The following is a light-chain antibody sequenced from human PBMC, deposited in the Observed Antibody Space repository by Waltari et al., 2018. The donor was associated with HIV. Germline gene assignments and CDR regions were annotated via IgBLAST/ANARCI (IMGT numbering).Light chain of an antibody. CDR1: ALPKKY. Sequence: SSQLPQPPSVSVPPGQTDRITCLGDALPKKYAYWFQQKSGQAPVVVIHEDSKRPSGIPERFSGSSSGTVATLTISGAQAEDEAVYHCYSLDYSGNHGVFGGGTTLTVL. J-gene: IGLJ3*02. CDR3: YSLDYSGNHGV. V-gene: IGLV3-10*01. CDR2: EDS.